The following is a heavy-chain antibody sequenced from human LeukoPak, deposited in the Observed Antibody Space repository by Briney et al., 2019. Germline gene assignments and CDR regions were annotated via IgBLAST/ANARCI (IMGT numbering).Heavy chain of an antibody. CDR3: AKDSYYDYVWGSYRYTNQFDY. CDR2: ISGSGGST. Sequence: GGSLRLSCAASGFTFSSYGVSWVRQAPGKGLEWVSGISGSGGSTYYVDSVKGRFTIPRDNSKNTLYLQMNSLRVEDTAVYYCAKDSYYDYVWGSYRYTNQFDYWGQGTLVTVSS. D-gene: IGHD3-16*02. V-gene: IGHV3-23*01. CDR1: GFTFSSYG. J-gene: IGHJ4*02.